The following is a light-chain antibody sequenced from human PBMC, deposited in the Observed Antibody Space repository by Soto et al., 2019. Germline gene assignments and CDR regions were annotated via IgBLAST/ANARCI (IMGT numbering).Light chain of an antibody. Sequence: DIQMTQSPSSLSASVGDRVTITCRASQSISSYLNWYQQKPGKAPNLLIYAASSSESVVPSRFSGSGSETDFTLTISIRQPECFATYYCHHGYSSLFTLGSRTKVDI. J-gene: IGKJ3*01. V-gene: IGKV1-39*01. CDR3: HHGYSSLFT. CDR2: AAS. CDR1: QSISSY.